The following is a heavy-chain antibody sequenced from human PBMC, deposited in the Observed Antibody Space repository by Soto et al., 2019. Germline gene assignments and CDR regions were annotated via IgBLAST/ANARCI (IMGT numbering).Heavy chain of an antibody. CDR2: IYYSGST. V-gene: IGHV4-59*08. J-gene: IGHJ3*01. D-gene: IGHD4-17*01. Sequence: QVQLQESGPGLVKPSETLSLTCTVSGDSISHYYWSWIRQPPGKGLEWIGNIYYSGSTNYNPSLTSRVTISVDTSQNQFSLKLSSVTAADTAVYYCAGHYGDDYGDLNDAFDVWGQGTMVTVSS. CDR1: GDSISHYY. CDR3: AGHYGDDYGDLNDAFDV.